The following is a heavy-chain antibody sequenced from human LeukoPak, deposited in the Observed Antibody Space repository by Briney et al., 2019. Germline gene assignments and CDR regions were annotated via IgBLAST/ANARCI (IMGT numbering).Heavy chain of an antibody. J-gene: IGHJ6*03. Sequence: GSLRLSCAASGGSISSYYWSWIRQPPGKGLEGIGYIYYSGSTNYNPSLKSRVTISVDTPKNQFSLKLSSVTAADTAVYYCARAADSGSYYCYYYYMDVWGKGTTVTVSS. V-gene: IGHV4-59*01. CDR2: IYYSGST. CDR1: GGSISSYY. CDR3: ARAADSGSYYCYYYYMDV. D-gene: IGHD1-26*01.